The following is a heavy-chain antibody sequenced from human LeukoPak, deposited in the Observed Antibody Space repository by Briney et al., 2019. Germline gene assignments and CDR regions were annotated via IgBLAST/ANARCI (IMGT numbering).Heavy chain of an antibody. CDR3: ARAYVDTDLCYFDY. CDR1: GGSISSSNW. D-gene: IGHD5-18*01. CDR2: IYHSGST. Sequence: PSETLSLTCAVSGGSISSSNWWSWVRQPPGKGLEWIGEIYHSGSTNYNPSLKSRVTISVDKSKNQFSLKLSSVTAADTAVYYCARAYVDTDLCYFDYWGQGTLVTVSS. J-gene: IGHJ4*02. V-gene: IGHV4-4*02.